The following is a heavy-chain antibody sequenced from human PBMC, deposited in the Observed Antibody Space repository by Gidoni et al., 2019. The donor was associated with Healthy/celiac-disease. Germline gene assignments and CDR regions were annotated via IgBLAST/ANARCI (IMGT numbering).Heavy chain of an antibody. V-gene: IGHV3-23*01. CDR1: GFTFSSYA. J-gene: IGHJ2*01. CDR2: ISGSGGST. Sequence: EVQLLESGGGLVQPGGSLRLSCAASGFTFSSYAMSWVRQAPGKGLEWVSAISGSGGSTYYADSVKGRFTISRDNSKNTLYLQMNSLRAEDTAVYYCAKGPYCGGDCPYWYFDLWGRGTLVTVSS. CDR3: AKGPYCGGDCPYWYFDL. D-gene: IGHD2-21*02.